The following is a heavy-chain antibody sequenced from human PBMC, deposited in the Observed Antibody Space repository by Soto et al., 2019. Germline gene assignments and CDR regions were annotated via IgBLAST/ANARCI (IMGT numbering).Heavy chain of an antibody. V-gene: IGHV1-18*01. D-gene: IGHD1-26*01. CDR2: ISGYHGNT. J-gene: IGHJ4*02. CDR3: ARDLGAKIVDY. Sequence: QVQLVQSGAEVKKPGASVKVSCKASGYTCISYGTSWVRKAPGQGLEWMGGISGYHGNTKYAQKLQGRVTMTTDTSRSTAYMARRSLGSDERAVYYCARDLGAKIVDYWGQGALVTVSS. CDR1: GYTCISYG.